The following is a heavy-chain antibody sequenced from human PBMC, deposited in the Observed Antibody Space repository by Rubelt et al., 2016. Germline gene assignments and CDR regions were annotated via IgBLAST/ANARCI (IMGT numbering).Heavy chain of an antibody. D-gene: IGHD3-10*01. J-gene: IGHJ4*02. CDR2: IYYSGST. CDR3: AGDYGSGSYRFDY. CDR1: GGSMSTYS. Sequence: QVQLQESGPGLVKPSETLSLTCTVSGGSMSTYSWSWIRQPPGKGLEWIGYIYYSGSTIYNPSLKSRVTISLDTSKNQFSWRLNSVTAADSAVYYCAGDYGSGSYRFDYWGQGTLVTVSS. V-gene: IGHV4-59*01.